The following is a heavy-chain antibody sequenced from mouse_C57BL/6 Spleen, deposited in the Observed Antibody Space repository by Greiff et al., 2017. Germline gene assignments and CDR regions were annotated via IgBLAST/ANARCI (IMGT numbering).Heavy chain of an antibody. J-gene: IGHJ1*03. CDR1: GYTFTSYW. CDR2: IHPSDIAP. V-gene: IGHV1-74*01. CDR3: AIRGTTVVATFHWYFDV. D-gene: IGHD1-1*01. Sequence: QVQLQQPGAELVKPGASVKVSCKASGYTFTSYWMHWVKQRPGQGLEWIGRIHPSDIAPHYNQKFKGKATLTVDKSSSTAYMQLSSLTSEDSAVYYCAIRGTTVVATFHWYFDVGGTGTTVTVSS.